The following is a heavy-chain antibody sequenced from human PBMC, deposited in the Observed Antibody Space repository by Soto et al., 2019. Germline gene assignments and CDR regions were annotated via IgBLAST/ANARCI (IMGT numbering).Heavy chain of an antibody. CDR2: ISSSGDII. J-gene: IGHJ4*02. D-gene: IGHD3-22*01. CDR3: ARDLGYYASDGYFDY. V-gene: IGHV3-11*01. CDR1: GFSFSDYY. Sequence: GGSLRLSCAGSGFSFSDYYMSWIRQAPGKGLEWVSYISSSGDIIYYADSVKGRFTISRDNAKNSLYLQMNSLRAEDTAVYYCARDLGYYASDGYFDYWGQGTVVPSPQ.